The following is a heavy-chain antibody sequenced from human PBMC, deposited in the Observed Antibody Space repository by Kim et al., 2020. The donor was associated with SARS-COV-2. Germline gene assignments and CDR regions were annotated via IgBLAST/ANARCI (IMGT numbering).Heavy chain of an antibody. CDR2: IYPGDSDT. J-gene: IGHJ4*02. D-gene: IGHD5-12*01. CDR1: GYSFTTYW. Sequence: GESLKISCKGSGYSFTTYWIAWVRQMPGKGLEWMGVIYPGDSDTRYSPSFQGQVTISADKSISTAYLHWSSLKASDTAMYYCARLYGGYFTPFDYWGQGTLVTVSS. V-gene: IGHV5-51*01. CDR3: ARLYGGYFTPFDY.